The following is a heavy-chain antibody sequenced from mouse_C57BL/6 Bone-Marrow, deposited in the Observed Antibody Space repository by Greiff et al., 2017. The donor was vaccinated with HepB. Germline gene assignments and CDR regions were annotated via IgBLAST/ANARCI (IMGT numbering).Heavy chain of an antibody. Sequence: EVKLVESGGGLVKPGGSLKLSCAASGFTFSDYGMHWVRQAPEKGLEWVAYISSGSSTIYYADTVKGRFTISRDNAKNTLFLQMTSLRSEDTAMYYCARGGYYGSSPPSWFAYWGQGTLVTVSA. CDR1: GFTFSDYG. CDR2: ISSGSSTI. CDR3: ARGGYYGSSPPSWFAY. V-gene: IGHV5-17*01. J-gene: IGHJ3*01. D-gene: IGHD1-1*01.